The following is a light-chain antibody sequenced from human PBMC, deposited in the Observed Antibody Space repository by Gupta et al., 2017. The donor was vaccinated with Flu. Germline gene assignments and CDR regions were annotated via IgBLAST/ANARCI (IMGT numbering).Light chain of an antibody. Sequence: QSALTQPRSVSWSPGQSVTISCTGSSSDVGGYNYVSWYQQYPGKAPNLMIYDVTKRPSGVPDRFSGSKAGKTAYLTISGLQADEEADYYCSSYAGSYNFWVFGGGTKLTVL. CDR3: SSYAGSYNFWV. CDR2: DVT. J-gene: IGLJ3*02. CDR1: SSDVGGYNY. V-gene: IGLV2-11*01.